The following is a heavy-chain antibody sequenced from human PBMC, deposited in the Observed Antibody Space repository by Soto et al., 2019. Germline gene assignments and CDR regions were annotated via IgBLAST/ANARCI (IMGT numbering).Heavy chain of an antibody. CDR2: ISGDGSHT. J-gene: IGHJ5*02. CDR3: TKDFNWFDP. Sequence: GGSLRLSCTASGFTFSSSWMQWVRQLPRKGLEWVSRISGDGSHTIYANSVRGRFTISRDNSRDTLYLQMNSLRAEDTAVYYCTKDFNWFDPWGQGALVTVSS. V-gene: IGHV3-74*01. CDR1: GFTFSSSW.